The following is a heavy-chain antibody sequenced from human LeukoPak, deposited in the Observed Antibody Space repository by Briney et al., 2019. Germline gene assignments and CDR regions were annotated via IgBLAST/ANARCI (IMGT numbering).Heavy chain of an antibody. CDR2: IIPIFGTA. Sequence: SVKVSCKASGGSFSSYAISWVRQAPGQGLEWMGGIIPIFGTANYAQKFQGRVTITADESTSTAYMELSSLRSEDTAVYYCAREHIVVVTAIQGYYYYGMDVWGQGTTVTVSS. J-gene: IGHJ6*02. CDR1: GGSFSSYA. D-gene: IGHD2-21*02. V-gene: IGHV1-69*01. CDR3: AREHIVVVTAIQGYYYYGMDV.